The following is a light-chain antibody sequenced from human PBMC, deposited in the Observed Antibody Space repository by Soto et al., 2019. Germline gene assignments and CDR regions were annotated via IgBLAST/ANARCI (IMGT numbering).Light chain of an antibody. J-gene: IGLJ2*01. CDR2: DVT. CDR3: SSFVGTSILVV. V-gene: IGLV2-14*01. Sequence: QSARPKLASVPGPLDQWITTSSTGTTSDVGVFNYVSWYQRHPAIPPKLLIFDVTRRPSGVSNRFSGSKSGNAASLTISGLHAEDEANYYCSSFVGTSILVVFGGGTQLTVL. CDR1: TSDVGVFNY.